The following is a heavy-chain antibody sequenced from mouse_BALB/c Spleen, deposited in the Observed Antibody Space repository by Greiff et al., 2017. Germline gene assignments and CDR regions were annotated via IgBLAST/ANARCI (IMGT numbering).Heavy chain of an antibody. Sequence: EVKLMESGGGLVKPGGSLKLSCAASGFAFSSYDMSWVRQTPEKRLEWVAYISSGGGSTYYPDTVKGRFTISRYNAKNTLYLQMSSLKSEDTAMYYCAQVRRGYYFDYWGQGTTLTVSS. J-gene: IGHJ2*01. CDR1: GFAFSSYD. CDR2: ISSGGGST. V-gene: IGHV5-12-1*01. CDR3: AQVRRGYYFDY. D-gene: IGHD2-14*01.